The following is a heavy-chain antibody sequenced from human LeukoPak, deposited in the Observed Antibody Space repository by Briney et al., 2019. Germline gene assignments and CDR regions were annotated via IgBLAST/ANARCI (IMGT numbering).Heavy chain of an antibody. V-gene: IGHV4-30-2*01. CDR2: IYHSGST. CDR3: ARGVEGRRAFDI. CDR1: GGSISSGGYS. Sequence: PSETLSLTCAVSGGSISSGGYSWGWIRQPPGKGLEWTGYIYHSGSTYYNPSLKSRVTISVNRSRNQFSLKLSSVTAADTAVYYCARGVEGRRAFDIWGQGTMVTVSS. J-gene: IGHJ3*02.